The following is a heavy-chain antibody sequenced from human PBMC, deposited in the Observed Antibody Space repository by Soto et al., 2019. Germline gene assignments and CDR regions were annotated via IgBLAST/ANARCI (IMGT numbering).Heavy chain of an antibody. V-gene: IGHV3-23*01. CDR1: GFTFSSYA. CDR2: ISGSGGST. J-gene: IGHJ4*02. CDR3: AKDLKVGSSGYYFDY. D-gene: IGHD3-22*01. Sequence: GGSLRLSCAASGFTFSSYAMSWVRQAPGKGLEWVSAISGSGGSTYYADSVKGRFTISRDNSKNTLYLQMNSLRAEDTAVYYCAKDLKVGSSGYYFDYWGQGTLVTVSS.